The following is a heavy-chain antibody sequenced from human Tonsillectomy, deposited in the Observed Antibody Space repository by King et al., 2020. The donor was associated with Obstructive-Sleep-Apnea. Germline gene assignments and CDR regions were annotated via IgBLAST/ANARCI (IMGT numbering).Heavy chain of an antibody. J-gene: IGHJ4*02. CDR2: ISAYSGNR. V-gene: IGHV1-18*01. CDR3: TTSSAYDSGTYYAH. D-gene: IGHD3-10*01. Sequence: VQLVESGAEMKKPGASVKVSCKASGYTFTSYVVTWVRQAPGQGLEWMGWISAYSGNRDYAQNLQGRVTLTTDTSTSTAYMELTSLRSDDTAIYYCTTSSAYDSGTYYAHWGQGTLVSVSS. CDR1: GYTFTSYV.